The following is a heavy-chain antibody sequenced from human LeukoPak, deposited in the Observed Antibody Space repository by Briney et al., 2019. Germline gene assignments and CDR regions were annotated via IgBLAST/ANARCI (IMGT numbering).Heavy chain of an antibody. J-gene: IGHJ6*03. Sequence: PGGSLRLSCAASGFTFSSYAMSWVRQAPGKGLEWVSGIIDSGESTYYANVAKGRFTISRDNSNNTLYLQMNSLRAEDTAVYYCAKLGGQELHNYYVAVCGKGTTVAVSS. CDR3: AKLGGQELHNYYVAV. V-gene: IGHV3-23*01. D-gene: IGHD3-16*01. CDR2: IIDSGEST. CDR1: GFTFSSYA.